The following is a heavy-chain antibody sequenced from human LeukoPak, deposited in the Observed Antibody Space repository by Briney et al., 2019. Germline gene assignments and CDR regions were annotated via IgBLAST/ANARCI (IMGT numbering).Heavy chain of an antibody. CDR3: ARVEYDFWSGLDPRGAPDY. CDR2: IKQDGSEK. J-gene: IGHJ4*02. D-gene: IGHD3-3*01. CDR1: GFTFSSYW. V-gene: IGHV3-7*01. Sequence: GGSLRLSCVASGFTFSSYWMSWVRQAPGKGLEWVANIKQDGSEKYYVDSVKGRFTISRDNAKNSLYLQMNSLRAEDTAVYYCARVEYDFWSGLDPRGAPDYWGQGTLVTVSS.